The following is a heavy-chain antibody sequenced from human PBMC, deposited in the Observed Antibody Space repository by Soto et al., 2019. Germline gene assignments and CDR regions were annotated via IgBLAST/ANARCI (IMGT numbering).Heavy chain of an antibody. J-gene: IGHJ4*02. CDR1: GFTFSSYV. Sequence: LRLSCAVSGFTFSSYVMNWVRQAPGKGLEWVSSVSSSGVVTHYADSVKGRFTISRDNSKNTVYLQMNSLRAEDTAVYYCARRGYCSAGLCYALDYWGQGTLVTVSS. V-gene: IGHV3-23*01. CDR2: VSSSGVVT. CDR3: ARRGYCSAGLCYALDY. D-gene: IGHD2-15*01.